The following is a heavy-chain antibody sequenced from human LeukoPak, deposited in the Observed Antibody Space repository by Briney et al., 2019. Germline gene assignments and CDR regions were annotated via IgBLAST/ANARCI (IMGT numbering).Heavy chain of an antibody. CDR1: GFTFSSYW. J-gene: IGHJ4*02. V-gene: IGHV3-74*01. CDR2: VNSDGITT. CDR3: ARTPYCSSTTCEDFDY. D-gene: IGHD2-2*01. Sequence: GGSLRLSCAASGFTFSSYWMHWVRQAPGKGLVWVSRVNSDGITTNYADSVKGRFTISRDNAKNTLYLQMNSLRADDTAVYYCARTPYCSSTTCEDFDYWGQGTLVTVSS.